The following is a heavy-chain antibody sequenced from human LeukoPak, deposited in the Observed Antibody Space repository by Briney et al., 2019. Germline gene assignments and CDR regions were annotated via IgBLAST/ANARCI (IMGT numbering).Heavy chain of an antibody. J-gene: IGHJ4*02. Sequence: SETLSLTCTVSGGSISSSNYYCGWIREPSGKGLEWIGNIYYSGSTYYNPSLKSRVTISVDTSKNQFSLKLSSVTAADTAVYYCARLPRGANTFDYWGQGTLVTVSS. CDR1: GGSISSSNYY. CDR2: IYYSGST. CDR3: ARLPRGANTFDY. D-gene: IGHD2-8*01. V-gene: IGHV4-39*01.